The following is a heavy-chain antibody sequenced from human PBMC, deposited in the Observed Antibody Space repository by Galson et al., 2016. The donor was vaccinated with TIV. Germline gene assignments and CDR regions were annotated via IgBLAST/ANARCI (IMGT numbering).Heavy chain of an antibody. V-gene: IGHV3-23*01. CDR2: ITSSGAST. CDR1: GFTFSNYA. CDR3: AKGGPTILDALDF. D-gene: IGHD3-3*01. Sequence: SLRLSCAPSGFTFSNYAMNWVRQAPGKGLEWVSVITSSGASTDYADPVQGRFSISRDNAKNTLFLQMNNLRVEDTAVYYCAKGGPTILDALDFWGQGTLVTVSS. J-gene: IGHJ4*02.